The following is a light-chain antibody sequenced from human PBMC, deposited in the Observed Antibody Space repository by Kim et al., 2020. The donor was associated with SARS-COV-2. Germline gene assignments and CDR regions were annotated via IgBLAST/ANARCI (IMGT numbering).Light chain of an antibody. CDR2: QDS. V-gene: IGLV3-1*01. J-gene: IGLJ2*01. Sequence: SYELTQPPSVSVSPGQTASITCSGDKLGDKYACWYQQKPGQSLVLVIYQDSKRPSGIPERFSGSNSGNTATLTISGTQAMDEADYYCQAWDSSTDVVFGGGTQLTVL. CDR3: QAWDSSTDVV. CDR1: KLGDKY.